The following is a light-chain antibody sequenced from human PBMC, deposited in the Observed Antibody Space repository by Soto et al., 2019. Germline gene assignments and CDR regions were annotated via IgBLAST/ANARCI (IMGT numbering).Light chain of an antibody. J-gene: IGLJ3*02. CDR1: RXNIGSSI. Sequence: QSVLTQPPSLSGTPGQTVTICCLGSRXNIGSSIVHWYQQLPGTAPKHLIYMNNQRPAGVPDRFSGSKSGTSASLVISALRSENEADYYCVAWDDDLSARVFGGGTKVTVL. CDR2: MNN. CDR3: VAWDDDLSARV. V-gene: IGLV1-47*01.